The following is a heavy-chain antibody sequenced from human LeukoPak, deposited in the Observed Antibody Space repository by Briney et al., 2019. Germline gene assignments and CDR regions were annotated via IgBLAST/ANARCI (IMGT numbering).Heavy chain of an antibody. CDR2: IYTSGST. J-gene: IGHJ4*02. V-gene: IGHV4-4*07. Sequence: SETLSLTCTVSGGSISSYYWSWIRQPAGKGLEWIGRIYTSGSTNYNPSLKSRVTMSVDTSKNQFSLKLSSVTAADTAVYYCARQYYGSGSYYWDYWGQGTLVTVSS. CDR1: GGSISSYY. D-gene: IGHD3-10*01. CDR3: ARQYYGSGSYYWDY.